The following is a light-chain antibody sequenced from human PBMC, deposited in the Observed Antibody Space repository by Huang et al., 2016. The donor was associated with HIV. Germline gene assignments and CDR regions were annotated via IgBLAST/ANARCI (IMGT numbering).Light chain of an antibody. CDR2: LGS. Sequence: DIVMTQSPLSLAVTPGEPASISCRSSQSLLQSNGYNCFDWYVQKPGQSPQLLIYLGSNRASGVPDRCSGSGSGTDFTLKISRVEAEDVGVYYCMQSLQTWTFGQGTKVEIK. J-gene: IGKJ1*01. V-gene: IGKV2-28*01. CDR1: QSLLQSNGYNC. CDR3: MQSLQTWT.